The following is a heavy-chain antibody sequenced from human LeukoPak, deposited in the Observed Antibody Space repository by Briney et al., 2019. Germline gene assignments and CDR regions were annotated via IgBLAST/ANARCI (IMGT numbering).Heavy chain of an antibody. CDR3: ARHGSGGWKNWFDP. D-gene: IGHD2-15*01. CDR2: TYPGDSDT. CDR1: GYRFTSYW. V-gene: IGHV5-51*01. Sequence: NRGESLKISCKGSGYRFTSYWIGWVRQMPGKGLEWMGITYPGDSDTRYSPSFQGQVTISADKSVSTAYLQWSSLKASDTAMYYCARHGSGGWKNWFDPWGQGTLVTVSS. J-gene: IGHJ5*02.